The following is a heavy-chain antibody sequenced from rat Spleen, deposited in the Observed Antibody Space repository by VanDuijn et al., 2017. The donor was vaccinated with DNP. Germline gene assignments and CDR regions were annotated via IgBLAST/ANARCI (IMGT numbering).Heavy chain of an antibody. CDR3: ARHGALRVLEGYFDY. CDR2: ITRSGGST. D-gene: IGHD1-7*01. J-gene: IGHJ2*01. Sequence: EVQLVESGGGLVQPGRSLKLSCASSGFTFSNYDMAWVRQAPTKGLEWVASITRSGGSTYYSDSVKGRYTISRDNEKSTLYLQITSLRSEDTSTYYCARHGALRVLEGYFDYWGQGVMVTVSS. V-gene: IGHV5-25*01. CDR1: GFTFSNYD.